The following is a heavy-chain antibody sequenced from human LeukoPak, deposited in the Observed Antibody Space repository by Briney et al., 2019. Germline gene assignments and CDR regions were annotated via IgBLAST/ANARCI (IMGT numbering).Heavy chain of an antibody. D-gene: IGHD3-10*01. CDR3: ARLIGELWFGDYYYYYMDV. Sequence: SETLSLTCAVYGGSFSGYYWSWIRQPPGKGLEWIGEINHSGSTNYNPSLKSRVTISVDTSKNQFSLKLSSVTAADTAVYYCARLIGELWFGDYYYYYMDVWGKGTTVTTSS. J-gene: IGHJ6*03. V-gene: IGHV4-34*01. CDR2: INHSGST. CDR1: GGSFSGYY.